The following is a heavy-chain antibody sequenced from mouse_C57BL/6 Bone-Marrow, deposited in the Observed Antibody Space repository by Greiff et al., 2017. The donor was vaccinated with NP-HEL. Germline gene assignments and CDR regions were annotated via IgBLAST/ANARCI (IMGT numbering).Heavy chain of an antibody. Sequence: DVKLQESGAELVRPGASVKLSCTASGFNIKDDYMHWVKQRPEQGLEWIGWIDPENGDTEYASKFQGKATITADTSSNTAYLQLSSLTSEDTAVYYCTTTIITTASHWYFDVWGTGTTVTVSS. D-gene: IGHD1-1*01. CDR2: IDPENGDT. CDR3: TTTIITTASHWYFDV. V-gene: IGHV14-4*01. J-gene: IGHJ1*03. CDR1: GFNIKDDY.